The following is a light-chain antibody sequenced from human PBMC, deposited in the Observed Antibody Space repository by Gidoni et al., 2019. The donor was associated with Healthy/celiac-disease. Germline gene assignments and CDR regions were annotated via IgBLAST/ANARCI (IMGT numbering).Light chain of an antibody. V-gene: IGKV3-11*01. Sequence: VLIHSPATLSLSPGERATLSCRASPSVCSYLAWYQQKPGQAPRLLIYDASNRATGIPSRFSGSGSGTDITLTISSLEPEDFAVYDCQQRSNWPPMYTFGQGTKLEIK. CDR3: QQRSNWPPMYT. J-gene: IGKJ2*01. CDR2: DAS. CDR1: PSVCSY.